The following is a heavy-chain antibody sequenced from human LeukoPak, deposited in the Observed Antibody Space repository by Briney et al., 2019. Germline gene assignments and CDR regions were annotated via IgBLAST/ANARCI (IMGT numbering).Heavy chain of an antibody. CDR3: ARRTSGAKDV. D-gene: IGHD3-16*01. J-gene: IGHJ6*04. Sequence: GGSLRLSCAASGFTFSSSVMSWVRQAPGKGLEWVSAISSSGGNTDNADSLKGRFTISRDNSKDTLYLQMNSLRVEDTAVYYCARRTSGAKDVWGKGSTVTDSP. CDR2: ISSSGGNT. V-gene: IGHV3-23*01. CDR1: GFTFSSSV.